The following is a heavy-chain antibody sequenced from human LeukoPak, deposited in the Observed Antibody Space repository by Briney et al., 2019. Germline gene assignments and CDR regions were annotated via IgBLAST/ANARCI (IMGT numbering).Heavy chain of an antibody. V-gene: IGHV3-48*03. CDR2: ISSSGSTI. D-gene: IGHD1-26*01. J-gene: IGHJ4*02. CDR3: ARRIVGATYLDY. CDR1: GFTFSSYE. Sequence: GGSLRLSCAASGFTFSSYEMNWVRKAPGKGLGWVSYISSSGSTIYYADSVKGRFTISRDNAKNSLYLQINSLRAEDTAVYYCARRIVGATYLDYWAQGTLVTISS.